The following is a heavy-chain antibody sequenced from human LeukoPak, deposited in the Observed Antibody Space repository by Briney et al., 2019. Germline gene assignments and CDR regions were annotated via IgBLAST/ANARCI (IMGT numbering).Heavy chain of an antibody. CDR1: GGSISSGGYY. V-gene: IGHV4-31*03. CDR3: ASSIVVVPAAMWDPALYYFDY. CDR2: IYYSGST. J-gene: IGHJ4*02. D-gene: IGHD2-2*01. Sequence: PSETLSLTCTVSGGSISSGGYYWSWIRQHPGKGLEWIGYIYYSGSTYYNPSLKSRVTISVDTSKNQFSLKLSSVTAADTAVYYCASSIVVVPAAMWDPALYYFDYWGQGTLVTVSS.